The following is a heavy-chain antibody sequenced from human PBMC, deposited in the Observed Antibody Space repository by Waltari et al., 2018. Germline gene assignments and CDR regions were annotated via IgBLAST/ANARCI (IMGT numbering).Heavy chain of an antibody. CDR3: SLYYYDSSGFPLEDERFDP. J-gene: IGHJ5*02. CDR1: GYTLTELS. V-gene: IGHV1-24*01. Sequence: QVQLVQSGAEVKKPGASVKVSCKVSGYTLTELSMHWVRQAPGKGLEWMGGFDPEDGETIYAQKFQGRVTMTEDTSTDTAYMELSSLRSEDTAVYYCSLYYYDSSGFPLEDERFDPWGQGTLVTVSS. D-gene: IGHD3-22*01. CDR2: FDPEDGET.